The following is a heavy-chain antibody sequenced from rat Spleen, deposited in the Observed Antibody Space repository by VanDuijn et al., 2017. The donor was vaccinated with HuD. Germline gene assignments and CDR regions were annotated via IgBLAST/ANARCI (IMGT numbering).Heavy chain of an antibody. V-gene: IGHV3-1*01. D-gene: IGHD1-6*01. CDR1: GYSITSNY. J-gene: IGHJ3*01. Sequence: QLQESGPGLVKPSQSLSLTCSVTGYSITSNYWGWIRKFPGNQMDWMAYISYSGSTGYNPSLKSRISISRDTSKNQFFLKLKSVTTEDTATYYCARTMYTADYYYVPVAYWGQGTLVTVSS. CDR3: ARTMYTADYYYVPVAY. CDR2: ISYSGST.